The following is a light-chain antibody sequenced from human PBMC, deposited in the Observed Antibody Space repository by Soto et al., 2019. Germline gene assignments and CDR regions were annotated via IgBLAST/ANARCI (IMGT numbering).Light chain of an antibody. V-gene: IGKV3-15*01. CDR3: QAIT. J-gene: IGKJ5*01. CDR1: QSVSSS. Sequence: EIVMTQAPATLSVSPGERATLSCRASQSVSSSLAWYQQKPGQAPRLLIYGASTRATGIPARFSGSGSGTEFTLTISSLQSEDFAVYYCQAITFGQGTRLEIK. CDR2: GAS.